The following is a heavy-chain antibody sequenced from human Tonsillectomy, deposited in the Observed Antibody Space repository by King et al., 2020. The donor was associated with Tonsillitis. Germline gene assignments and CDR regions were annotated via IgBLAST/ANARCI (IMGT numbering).Heavy chain of an antibody. CDR1: GFTFDDYA. Sequence: VQLVESGGGLVQPGRSLRLSCAAPGFTFDDYAMHWVRQAPGKGLEWVSGISWNSGSIGYADSVKGRFTISRDNAKNSLYLQMNSLRAEDTALYYCAKDNHYYYDSSGYVDYWGQGTLVTVSS. V-gene: IGHV3-9*01. D-gene: IGHD3-22*01. CDR3: AKDNHYYYDSSGYVDY. CDR2: ISWNSGSI. J-gene: IGHJ4*02.